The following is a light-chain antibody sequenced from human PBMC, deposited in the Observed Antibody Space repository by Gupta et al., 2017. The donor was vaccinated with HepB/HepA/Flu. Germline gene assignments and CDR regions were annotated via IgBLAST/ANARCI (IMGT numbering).Light chain of an antibody. J-gene: IGKJ4*01. CDR2: ATS. V-gene: IGKV1-12*01. CDR3: PQTISSPCT. Sequence: DIQMTQSPSSVSASVGDSVTITCRASHSIRSWLAWYQQKPGQAPKLLIYATSNLQNGVPSRFSGSGSGTDFTLTISSLQPEDFATYYCPQTISSPCTFGGGTRLEIK. CDR1: HSIRSW.